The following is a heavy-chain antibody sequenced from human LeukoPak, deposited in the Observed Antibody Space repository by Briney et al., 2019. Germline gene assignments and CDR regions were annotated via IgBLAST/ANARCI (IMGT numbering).Heavy chain of an antibody. CDR3: AREGYCSSTSGYLGYDWFDP. Sequence: SQTLSLTCTVSGGSISSGDYYWSWIRQPPGKGLEWIGYIYYSGSTYYNPSLKSRVTISVDTSKNQFSLKLSSVTAADTAVYYCAREGYCSSTSGYLGYDWFDPWGQGTLVTVSS. CDR1: GGSISSGDYY. J-gene: IGHJ5*02. V-gene: IGHV4-30-4*01. D-gene: IGHD2-2*01. CDR2: IYYSGST.